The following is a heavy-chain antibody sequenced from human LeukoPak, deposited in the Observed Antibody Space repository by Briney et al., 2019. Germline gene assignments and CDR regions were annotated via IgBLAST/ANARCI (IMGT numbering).Heavy chain of an antibody. CDR2: IYHSGST. D-gene: IGHD6-13*01. CDR1: GYSISSGYY. CDR3: ASVPPAAAGHYYYYMGV. Sequence: SETLSLTCTVSGYSISSGYYWGWIRQPPGKGLEWIGSIYHSGSTYYNPSLKSRVTISVDTSKNQFSLKLSSVTAADTAVYYCASVPPAAAGHYYYYMGVWDKGTTVTVSS. V-gene: IGHV4-38-2*02. J-gene: IGHJ6*03.